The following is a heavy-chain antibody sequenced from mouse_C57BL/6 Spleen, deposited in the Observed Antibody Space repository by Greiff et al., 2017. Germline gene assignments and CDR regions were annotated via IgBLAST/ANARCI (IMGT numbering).Heavy chain of an antibody. CDR2: IDPSDSET. Sequence: QVQLQQPGAELVRPGSSVKLSCKASGYTFTSYWMHWVKQRPIQGLEWIGNIDPSDSETHYNQKFKDKATLTVDKSSSTAYIQLSSLTSEDSAVYYCARSMGLLRPFDYWGQGTTLTVSS. J-gene: IGHJ2*01. D-gene: IGHD1-2*01. CDR3: ARSMGLLRPFDY. CDR1: GYTFTSYW. V-gene: IGHV1-52*01.